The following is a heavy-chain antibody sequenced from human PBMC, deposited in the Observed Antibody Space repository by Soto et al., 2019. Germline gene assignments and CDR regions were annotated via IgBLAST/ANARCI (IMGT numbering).Heavy chain of an antibody. V-gene: IGHV3-21*01. Sequence: PGGSLRLSCAASGFIFSDYNMNWVRQAPGKGLEWVSSISGSSTYIYYADSLKGRFTISRDNAKNSLYLQLNSLRAEDTAVYFCARDRQDTSRYYSDYWGQGALFTASS. CDR2: ISGSSTYI. D-gene: IGHD3-22*01. J-gene: IGHJ4*02. CDR1: GFIFSDYN. CDR3: ARDRQDTSRYYSDY.